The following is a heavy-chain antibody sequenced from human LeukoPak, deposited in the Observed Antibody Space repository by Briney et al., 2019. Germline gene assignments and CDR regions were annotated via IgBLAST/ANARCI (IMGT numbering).Heavy chain of an antibody. CDR1: GFSFTTW. CDR2: IRGDETIA. CDR3: ARTDNLDY. J-gene: IGHJ4*02. Sequence: GGSLRLSCAASGFSFTTWMRWVRQAPGKGLVWVARIRGDETIATYAESVKGRFTISRDNARNTLYLQMNSLRAEDTAVYYCARTDNLDYWGQGTPVTVSS. V-gene: IGHV3-74*03. D-gene: IGHD2-15*01.